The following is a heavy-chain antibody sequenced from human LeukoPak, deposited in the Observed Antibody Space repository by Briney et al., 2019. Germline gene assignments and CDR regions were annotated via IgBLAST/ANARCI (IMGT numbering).Heavy chain of an antibody. J-gene: IGHJ6*03. CDR1: GYTLTSYG. CDR3: ARVFTIVGVVRQDYMDV. D-gene: IGHD3-3*01. CDR2: ISAYNGNT. V-gene: IGHV1-18*01. Sequence: ASVKVTCKATGYTLTSYGISWVRQARGQGLEWIGWISAYNGNTNYAQKLQGRVIMTTDTSTSTAYMELRSLRSDDTAVYYCARVFTIVGVVRQDYMDVWGKGTMVTVSS.